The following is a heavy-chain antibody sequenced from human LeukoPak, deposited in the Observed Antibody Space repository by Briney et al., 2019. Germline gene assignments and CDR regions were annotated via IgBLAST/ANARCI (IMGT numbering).Heavy chain of an antibody. Sequence: SETLSLTCTVSGYSFSSGYYWGWVRQPPGKGLEWIGSIHHSGSTYNNPSLKSRVTISVDTSKNQFSLKLSSVTAADTAVYYCARHVTIFGVDYDYWGQGTLVTVSS. V-gene: IGHV4-38-2*02. CDR1: GYSFSSGYY. CDR2: IHHSGST. J-gene: IGHJ4*02. D-gene: IGHD3-3*01. CDR3: ARHVTIFGVDYDY.